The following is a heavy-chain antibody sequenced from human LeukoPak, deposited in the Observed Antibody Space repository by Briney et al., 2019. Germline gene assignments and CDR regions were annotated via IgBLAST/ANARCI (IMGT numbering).Heavy chain of an antibody. CDR1: GYTVTNYW. V-gene: IGHV3-74*01. D-gene: IGHD3-22*01. Sequence: GGSLRLSCTTSGYTVTNYWMHCVRQAPGKGLVCVSRINSEVSNTNYAGSVKGRFTISRDNARNTLYLQMNSLRAEDTAVYYCAGGLSDYYYTVGYWGQGTLVTVSS. CDR3: AGGLSDYYYTVGY. CDR2: INSEVSNT. J-gene: IGHJ4*02.